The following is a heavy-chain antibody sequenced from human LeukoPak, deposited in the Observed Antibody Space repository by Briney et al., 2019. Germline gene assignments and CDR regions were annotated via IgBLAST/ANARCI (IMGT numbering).Heavy chain of an antibody. CDR2: IKSKTDGATT. CDR1: GFTFINYA. D-gene: IGHD2-2*01. CDR3: TTDCSSIRCYGDGAFAI. V-gene: IGHV3-15*01. Sequence: GGSLRLSCAASGFTFINYAMTWVRQAPGKGLEWVGRIKSKTDGATTDYAAPVKGRFAISRDDSKNTLYLQVNSLKTEDTAVYYCTTDCSSIRCYGDGAFAIWGQGTMVTVSS. J-gene: IGHJ3*02.